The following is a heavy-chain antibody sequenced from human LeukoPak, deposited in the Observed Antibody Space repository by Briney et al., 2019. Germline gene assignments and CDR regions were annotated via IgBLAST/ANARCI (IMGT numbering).Heavy chain of an antibody. CDR3: ARDYYGSRWSNKDP. CDR1: GYTFTGYY. V-gene: IGHV1-2*02. D-gene: IGHD3-10*01. Sequence: ASVKVSCKASGYTFTGYYMHWVRQAPGQGLEWMGWINPNSGGTNYAQKFQGRVTMTRDTSISTAYMELSRLRSDDTAVYYCARDYYGSRWSNKDPWGQGTLVTVSS. CDR2: INPNSGGT. J-gene: IGHJ5*02.